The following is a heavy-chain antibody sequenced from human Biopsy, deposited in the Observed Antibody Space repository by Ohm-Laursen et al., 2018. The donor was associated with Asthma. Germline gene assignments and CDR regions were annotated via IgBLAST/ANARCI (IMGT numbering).Heavy chain of an antibody. CDR2: ISASGVRT. D-gene: IGHD3-16*01. CDR3: AKITTDRQKANNWFDP. V-gene: IGHV3-23*01. J-gene: IGHJ5*02. CDR1: GFAFNNSS. Sequence: SLRLSCAASGFAFNNSSMTWVRQAPGKGLEWVSSISASGVRTFYADSVKGHFTVSRDSSRNTLYLQLSTLRVEDTAAYFCAKITTDRQKANNWFDPWGQGTLVTVSS.